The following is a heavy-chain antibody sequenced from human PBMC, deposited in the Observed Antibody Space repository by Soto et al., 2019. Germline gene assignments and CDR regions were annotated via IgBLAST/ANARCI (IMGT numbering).Heavy chain of an antibody. CDR2: LSYDGVYT. CDR1: GFTLGYYG. CDR3: AKGQRGSSDGMDV. J-gene: IGHJ6*02. D-gene: IGHD3-22*01. V-gene: IGHV3-30*18. Sequence: QMRLVESGGGVVQPGRSLSLSCLVSGFTLGYYGTHWVRQAPGKGREWVAQLSYDGVYTAYADSVKGRFTISSDSAKITLFLQMDSLTTDDTAVYYCAKGQRGSSDGMDVWGQGTNVTVSS.